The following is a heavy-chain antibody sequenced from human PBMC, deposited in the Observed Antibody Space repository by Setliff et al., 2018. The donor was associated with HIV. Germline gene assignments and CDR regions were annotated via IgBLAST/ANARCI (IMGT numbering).Heavy chain of an antibody. CDR3: ARMSVSAAVYFDS. J-gene: IGHJ4*02. V-gene: IGHV4-30-4*08. CDR1: GDSISSDDHY. D-gene: IGHD6-25*01. CDR2: IFNTGST. Sequence: SETLSLTCTVSGDSISSDDHYWSWIRQTPGKGLEWIGYIFNTGSTYYKSSLASRLTMSIDTSRNQFSLKLRSVTAADTAVFYCARMSVSAAVYFDSWGQGTLVTVCS.